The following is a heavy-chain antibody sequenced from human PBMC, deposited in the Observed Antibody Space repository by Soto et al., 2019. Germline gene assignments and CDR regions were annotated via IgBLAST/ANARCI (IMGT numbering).Heavy chain of an antibody. CDR1: GFTVSSNY. V-gene: IGHV3-53*01. CDR3: ARDRIAAAGAFYYYYGMDV. D-gene: IGHD6-13*01. J-gene: IGHJ6*02. CDR2: IYSGGST. Sequence: PGGSLRLSCAASGFTVSSNYMRWVRQAPGKGLEWVSVIYSGGSTYYADSVKGRFTISRDNSKNTLYLQMNSLRAEDTAVYYCARDRIAAAGAFYYYYGMDVWGQGTTVTVSS.